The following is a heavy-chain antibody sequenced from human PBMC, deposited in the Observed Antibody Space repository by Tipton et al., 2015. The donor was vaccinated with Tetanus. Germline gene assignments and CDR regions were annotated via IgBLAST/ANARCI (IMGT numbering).Heavy chain of an antibody. CDR1: GGSISGHY. Sequence: TLSLTCTVSGGSISGHYWNWIRQPPGKGLEWIGFIYSSGSTNYNPSLKSRVTISVDTSKNQFSLKMSSMTAADTAVYYWARIPLSLNYGLGNWGQGTRNTVSS. CDR2: IYSSGST. V-gene: IGHV4-59*11. J-gene: IGHJ4*02. CDR3: ARIPLSLNYGLGN. D-gene: IGHD3-10*01.